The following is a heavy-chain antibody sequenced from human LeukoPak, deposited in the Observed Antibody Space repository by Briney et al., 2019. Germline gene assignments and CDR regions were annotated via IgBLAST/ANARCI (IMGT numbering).Heavy chain of an antibody. CDR2: IYYSGST. J-gene: IGHJ4*02. CDR3: ARERQQLLDY. D-gene: IGHD6-13*01. Sequence: SETLSLTCTVSGGSISSYYWSWIRQPPGKGLEWIGYIYYSGSTNYNPSLKSRVTISVDTSKNQFSLKLSSVTAADTAVYYCARERQQLLDYWGQGTLVTVSS. CDR1: GGSISSYY. V-gene: IGHV4-59*01.